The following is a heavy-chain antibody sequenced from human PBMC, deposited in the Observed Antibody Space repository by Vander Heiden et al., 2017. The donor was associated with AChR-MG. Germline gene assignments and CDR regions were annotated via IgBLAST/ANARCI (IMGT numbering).Heavy chain of an antibody. V-gene: IGHV1-46*01. CDR2: INPSGGST. J-gene: IGHJ5*02. D-gene: IGHD6-19*01. CDR1: GYTFTSYY. Sequence: QVQLVQSGAEVKKPGASVKVSCKASGYTFTSYYMHWVRQAPGQGLEWMGIINPSGGSTSYAQKFQGRVTMTRDTSTSTVYMELSSLRSEDTAVYYCAREGAVAGTGLWFDPWGQGTLVTVSS. CDR3: AREGAVAGTGLWFDP.